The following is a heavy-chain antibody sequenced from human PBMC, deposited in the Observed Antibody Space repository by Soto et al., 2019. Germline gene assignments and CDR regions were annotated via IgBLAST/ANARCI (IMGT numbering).Heavy chain of an antibody. Sequence: QVQLVESGGGVVQTGRSLRLSCAASGFTFSSYGMHWVRQAPGKGLEWVAVIWYDGSNKYYADSVKGRFTISRDNSKNTLYLQMNSLRAEDTAVYYCATTDSSGHLDYYYYGMDVWGQGTTVTVSS. D-gene: IGHD3-22*01. V-gene: IGHV3-33*01. CDR3: ATTDSSGHLDYYYYGMDV. CDR2: IWYDGSNK. J-gene: IGHJ6*02. CDR1: GFTFSSYG.